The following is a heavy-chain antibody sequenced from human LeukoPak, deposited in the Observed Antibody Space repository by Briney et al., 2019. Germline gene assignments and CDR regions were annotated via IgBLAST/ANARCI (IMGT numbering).Heavy chain of an antibody. CDR3: AKDGSSWNFDY. CDR2: ISSGSSYI. D-gene: IGHD6-13*01. Sequence: GGSLRLSCAASGFTFSSYSMNWVRQAPGKGLEWVSSISSGSSYIYYADSVKGRFTISRDNSKNTLYLQMNSLRVEDTAVYYCAKDGSSWNFDYWGQGTLVTVSS. CDR1: GFTFSSYS. V-gene: IGHV3-21*06. J-gene: IGHJ4*02.